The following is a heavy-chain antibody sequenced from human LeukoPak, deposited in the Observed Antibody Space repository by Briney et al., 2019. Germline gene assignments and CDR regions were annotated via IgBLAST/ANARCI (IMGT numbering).Heavy chain of an antibody. V-gene: IGHV3-23*01. Sequence: GESLRLSCAASGFSFSNYAMSWVRQAPGKEPQWVSGISDDGNSRYYADSVKGRVTIARENPQNTVYLQMDSLRDDDGALYYCVKEGEGHSYDPKTGPPTWGQGTLVTVSS. CDR1: GFSFSNYA. CDR2: ISDDGNSR. CDR3: VKEGEGHSYDPKTGPPT. D-gene: IGHD5-18*01. J-gene: IGHJ5*02.